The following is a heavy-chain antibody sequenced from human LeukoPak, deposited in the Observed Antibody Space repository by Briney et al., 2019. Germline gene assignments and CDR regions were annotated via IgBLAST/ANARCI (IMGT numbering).Heavy chain of an antibody. J-gene: IGHJ4*02. D-gene: IGHD3-10*01. CDR3: ASMVWGAPPDY. V-gene: IGHV4-31*03. CDR2: IYYGGST. Sequence: PSETLSLTCTVSGGPISSGGYYWSWIRQHPGKGLEWIGYIYYGGSTYYNPSLKSRVTISVDTSKNQFSLKLSSVTAADTAVYYCASMVWGAPPDYWGQGTLVTVSS. CDR1: GGPISSGGYY.